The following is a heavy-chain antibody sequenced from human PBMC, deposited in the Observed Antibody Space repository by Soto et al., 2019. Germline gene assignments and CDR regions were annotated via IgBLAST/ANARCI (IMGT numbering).Heavy chain of an antibody. CDR3: ARRRFGELLIDY. CDR1: GGSISSGGYY. CDR2: IYYSGST. Sequence: SETLSLTSTVSGGSISSGGYYWSGIRQHPGKGLEWIGYIYYSGSTYYNPSLKSRVTISVDTSKNQFSLKLSSVTAADTAVYYCARRRFGELLIDYWGQGTLVTVSS. D-gene: IGHD3-10*01. J-gene: IGHJ4*02. V-gene: IGHV4-31*03.